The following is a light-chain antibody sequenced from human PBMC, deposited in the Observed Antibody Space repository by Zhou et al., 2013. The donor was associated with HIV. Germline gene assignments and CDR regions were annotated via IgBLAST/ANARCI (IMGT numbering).Light chain of an antibody. CDR2: SAS. V-gene: IGKV3-20*01. CDR1: QSVSSTY. Sequence: DIVLTQSPGTLSLSPGEGATLSCRASQSVSSTYLAWYQQKPGQAPRLLVYSASNRATGIPDRFSGSGSGTDFTLTISSLQPEDFATYYCQQSYSTPLLTFGGGTKVEIK. CDR3: QQSYSTPLLT. J-gene: IGKJ4*01.